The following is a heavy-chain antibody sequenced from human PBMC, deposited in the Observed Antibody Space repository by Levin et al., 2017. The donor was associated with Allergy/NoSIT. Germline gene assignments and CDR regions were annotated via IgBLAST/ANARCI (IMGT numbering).Heavy chain of an antibody. CDR1: GGSISSYY. CDR3: ARDGRGVSGRPPFDY. V-gene: IGHV4-59*01. J-gene: IGHJ4*02. CDR2: IYYSGST. D-gene: IGHD2-8*01. Sequence: GSLRLSCTVSGGSISSYYWSWIRQPPGKGPEWIGYIYYSGSTNYNPSLQSRVTISIDTSKNQFSLKLRSVTAADPAVYYCARDGRGVSGRPPFDYWGQGTLVTVSS.